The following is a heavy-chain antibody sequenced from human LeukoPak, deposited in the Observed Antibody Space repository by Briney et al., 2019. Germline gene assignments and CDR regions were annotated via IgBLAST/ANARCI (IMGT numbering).Heavy chain of an antibody. V-gene: IGHV4-30-4*08. J-gene: IGHJ4*02. Sequence: QVQLQESGAGLVKPSQTLSLTCTVSGGSYSHGSLHWSCTRRAPVRRLERIGYIYYSGTTSHNPSLESRGTISIDTSKNQFSLKLSSVTAADTAVYYCARGVFWSGYYGYWGQGTLVTVSS. D-gene: IGHD3-3*01. CDR2: IYYSGTT. CDR1: GGSYSHGSLH. CDR3: ARGVFWSGYYGY.